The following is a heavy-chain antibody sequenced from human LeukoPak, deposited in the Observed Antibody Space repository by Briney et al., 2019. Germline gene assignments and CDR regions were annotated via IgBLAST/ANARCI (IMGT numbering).Heavy chain of an antibody. D-gene: IGHD3-10*01. J-gene: IGHJ4*02. CDR1: GGSISSSSYY. V-gene: IGHV4-39*07. Sequence: PSETLSLTCTVSGGSISSSSYYWGWIRQPPGKGLEWIGSIYYGGSTYYNPSLESRVTILVDTSKNQFSLKLSSVTAADTAVYYCARDSAHGVRGVPFDYWGQGTLVTVSS. CDR3: ARDSAHGVRGVPFDY. CDR2: IYYGGST.